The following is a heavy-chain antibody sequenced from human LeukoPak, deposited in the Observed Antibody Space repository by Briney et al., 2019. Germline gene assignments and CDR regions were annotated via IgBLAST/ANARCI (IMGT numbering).Heavy chain of an antibody. CDR3: GTIFGVVIIPPGMDV. CDR1: GFTFSSYA. Sequence: PGGSLRLSCAASGFTFSSYAMSWVRQAPGKGLEWVSAISGSGGSTYYADSVKGRFTISRDNSKNTLYLQMNSLRAEDTAVYYCGTIFGVVIIPPGMDVWGKGTTVTVSS. D-gene: IGHD3-3*01. CDR2: ISGSGGST. V-gene: IGHV3-23*01. J-gene: IGHJ6*04.